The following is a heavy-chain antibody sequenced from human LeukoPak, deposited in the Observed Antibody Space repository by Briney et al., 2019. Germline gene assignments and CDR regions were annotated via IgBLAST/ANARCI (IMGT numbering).Heavy chain of an antibody. CDR2: IYTSGST. Sequence: SSETLSLTCTVSGGSISSYYWSWIRQPAGEGLEWIGRIYTSGSTNYNPSLKSRVTMSVDTSKNQFSLKLSSVTAADTAVYYCARDFGYVGATSSPDAFDIWGQGTMVTVSS. V-gene: IGHV4-4*07. D-gene: IGHD1-26*01. J-gene: IGHJ3*02. CDR3: ARDFGYVGATSSPDAFDI. CDR1: GGSISSYY.